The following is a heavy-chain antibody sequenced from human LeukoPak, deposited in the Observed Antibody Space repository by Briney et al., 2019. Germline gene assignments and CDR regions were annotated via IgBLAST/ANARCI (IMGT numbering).Heavy chain of an antibody. CDR2: IKTKTDGGTT. D-gene: IGHD3-22*01. J-gene: IGHJ4*02. CDR3: TTDFYDSSGLRY. V-gene: IGHV3-15*01. Sequence: GGSLRLSCAASGFTFSDYYMSWIRQAPGKGLEWVGRIKTKTDGGTTDYAAPVKGRFSISGDDSTKTMYLQMNSLKTEDTAVYYCTTDFYDSSGLRYWGQGTLVTVSS. CDR1: GFTFSDYY.